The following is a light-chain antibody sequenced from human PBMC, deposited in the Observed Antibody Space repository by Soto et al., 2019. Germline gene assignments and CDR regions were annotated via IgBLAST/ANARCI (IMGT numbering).Light chain of an antibody. CDR3: QQTSSMPVT. V-gene: IGKV1-39*01. CDR1: QSISSY. CDR2: AAS. J-gene: IGKJ5*01. Sequence: DIQMTQSPSSLSASVGDRVTITCRASQSISSYLNWYQQKPGKAPKLLICAASSLQSGVPSRFSGSGSRTDFTLTISSLHPEDFATYFCQQTSSMPVTFGQGTRLEIK.